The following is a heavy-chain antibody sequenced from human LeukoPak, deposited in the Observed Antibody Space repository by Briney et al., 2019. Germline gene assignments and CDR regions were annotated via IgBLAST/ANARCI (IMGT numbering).Heavy chain of an antibody. CDR2: INSDGTST. CDR1: GFTFSSYT. CDR3: ARGRGGYYYDY. J-gene: IGHJ4*02. Sequence: GGSLRLSCAASGFTFSSYTMHWVRQAPGKGLVWVSRINSDGTSTSYADSVKGRFTMSRDNAKNTLYLQMNSLRAEDTAVYYCARGRGGYYYDYWGQGTVVTVSS. D-gene: IGHD2-15*01. V-gene: IGHV3-74*01.